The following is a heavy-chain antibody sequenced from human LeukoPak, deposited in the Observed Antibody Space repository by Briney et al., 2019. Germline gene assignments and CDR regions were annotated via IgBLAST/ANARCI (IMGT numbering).Heavy chain of an antibody. Sequence: GGSLRLSCAASGFTFTNAWMSWVRQAPGKGLEWVGRIKSKTEGGTTDYAAPLKGRFTISRDDSQNTLYLQMNSLKTEDTAVYYCTTGGVGWFDPWGQGALVTVSS. J-gene: IGHJ5*02. CDR3: TTGGVGWFDP. CDR1: GFTFTNAW. CDR2: IKSKTEGGTT. D-gene: IGHD1-26*01. V-gene: IGHV3-15*01.